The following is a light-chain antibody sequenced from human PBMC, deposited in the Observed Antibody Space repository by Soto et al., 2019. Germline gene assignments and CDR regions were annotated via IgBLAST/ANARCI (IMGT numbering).Light chain of an antibody. CDR1: SSDVGGYNY. Sequence: QSVLTQPPSASGSPGQSVAISCTGTSSDVGGYNYVSWYQQPPGKAPKLMIYEVNKRPSGLPDRFSGSKSGNTASLTVSGLQAEDEADYYCSSYAGSSNVFGTGTKVTVL. J-gene: IGLJ1*01. V-gene: IGLV2-8*01. CDR2: EVN. CDR3: SSYAGSSNV.